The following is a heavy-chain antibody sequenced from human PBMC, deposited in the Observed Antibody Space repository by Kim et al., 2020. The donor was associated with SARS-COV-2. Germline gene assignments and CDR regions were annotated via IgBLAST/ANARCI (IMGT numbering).Heavy chain of an antibody. CDR1: GGSISSGGYY. V-gene: IGHV4-31*03. CDR2: IYYSGST. D-gene: IGHD3-3*01. J-gene: IGHJ4*02. CDR3: ARGILITIFGVVAHLDY. Sequence: SETLSRTCTVSGGSISSGGYYWSWIRQHPGKGLEWIGYIYYSGSTYYNPSLKSRVTTSVDTSKNQFSLKLSSVTAADTAVYYCARGILITIFGVVAHLDYWGQGTLVTVSS.